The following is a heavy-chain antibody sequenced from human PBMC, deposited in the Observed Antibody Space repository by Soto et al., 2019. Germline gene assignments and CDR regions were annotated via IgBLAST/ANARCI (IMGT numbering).Heavy chain of an antibody. D-gene: IGHD4-17*01. CDR3: ARYTVTTTYYFDY. J-gene: IGHJ4*02. CDR2: IYYSGST. Sequence: QVHLQESGPGLVKPSQTLSLTCTVSGGSISSGAYYWSWIRHHPGKGLEWIGYIYYSGSTYYNPSLQSRITIAVDTSKTQFSLKLSSVTAADTAVYYCARYTVTTTYYFDYWGQGTLVTVSS. CDR1: GGSISSGAYY. V-gene: IGHV4-31*03.